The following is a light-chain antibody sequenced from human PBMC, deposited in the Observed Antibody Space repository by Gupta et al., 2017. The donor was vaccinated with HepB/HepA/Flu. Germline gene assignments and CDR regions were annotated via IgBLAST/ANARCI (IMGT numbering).Light chain of an antibody. CDR2: DAS. Sequence: EIVLTQSPATLSLSPGQRATLSCRASQSINYYLAWYQQRPGQAPRLLVYDASSRATGIPARFSGSGSGTDFTLTISSLEPEDFAVYYCQHRSNWPPYPFGQGTKLDI. J-gene: IGKJ2*01. CDR3: QHRSNWPPYP. V-gene: IGKV3-11*01. CDR1: QSINYY.